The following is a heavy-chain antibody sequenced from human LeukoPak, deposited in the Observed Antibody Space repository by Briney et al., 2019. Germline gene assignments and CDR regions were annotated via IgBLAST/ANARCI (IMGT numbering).Heavy chain of an antibody. Sequence: SVKVSCKASGGDFSSFAINWVRQTPGQGLEWMGMIIPLFVTPNLGQKFQGRVTLTADKSTSTAYMELSSLRSEDTAVYYCARDPLRGYCSGGSCDWEPDYWGQGTLVTVSS. CDR3: ARDPLRGYCSGGSCDWEPDY. J-gene: IGHJ4*02. CDR1: GGDFSSFA. CDR2: IIPLFVTP. V-gene: IGHV1-69*06. D-gene: IGHD2-15*01.